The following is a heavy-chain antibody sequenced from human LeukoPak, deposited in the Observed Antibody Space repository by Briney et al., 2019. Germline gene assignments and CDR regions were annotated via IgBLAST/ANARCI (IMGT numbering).Heavy chain of an antibody. CDR3: ARGAYLLDSGMDV. CDR2: INSDGSST. D-gene: IGHD2/OR15-2a*01. Sequence: GGSLRLSCAASGFTFSSYWVHWVRQAPGKGLVWVSRINSDGSSTSYADSVKGRFTISRDNAKNTLYLQMNSLRAEDTAVYYCARGAYLLDSGMDVWGQGTTVTVSS. CDR1: GFTFSSYW. V-gene: IGHV3-74*01. J-gene: IGHJ6*02.